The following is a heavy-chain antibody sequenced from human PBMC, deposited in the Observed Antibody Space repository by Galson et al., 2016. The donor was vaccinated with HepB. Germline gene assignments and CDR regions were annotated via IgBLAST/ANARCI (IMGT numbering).Heavy chain of an antibody. V-gene: IGHV1-8*01. CDR3: ARGPDHDFWGGYYDS. D-gene: IGHD3-3*01. CDR1: GYTFTSYD. CDR2: MNPNSGNS. Sequence: SVKVSCKASGYTFTSYDINWVRQATGQRLEWVGWMNPNSGNSGCARKFQGRVTMARNTSITTVYMELSSLRSDDTAVYYCARGPDHDFWGGYYDSWGQGTLVTVSS. J-gene: IGHJ4*02.